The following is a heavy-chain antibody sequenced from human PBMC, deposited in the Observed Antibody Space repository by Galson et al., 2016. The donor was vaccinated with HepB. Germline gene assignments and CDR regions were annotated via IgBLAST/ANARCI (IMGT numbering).Heavy chain of an antibody. D-gene: IGHD1-26*01. Sequence: SLRLSCAASGFTVSSKYMSWVRQAPGKGLEWVSVIDGGGNIYYSDSVKGRFTISRDSSRNTLFLQMNRLRAEDTAIYYCASAYYHYYYYYAMDVWGQGTRVIVSS. CDR1: GFTVSSKY. CDR3: ASAYYHYYYYYAMDV. J-gene: IGHJ6*02. V-gene: IGHV3-53*01. CDR2: IDGGGNI.